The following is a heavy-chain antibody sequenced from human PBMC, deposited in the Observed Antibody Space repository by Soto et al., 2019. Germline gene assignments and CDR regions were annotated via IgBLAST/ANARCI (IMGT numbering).Heavy chain of an antibody. CDR1: GFTFSRYW. D-gene: IGHD6-19*01. CDR2: IKPDGSET. CDR3: ARIDDSAWYTRDY. Sequence: EAQLVESGGGLVQPGGSLRLSCGASGFTFSRYWMNWVRQAPGKGLEWVANIKPDGSETSYVDSVKGRFTISRDNAKNSVYLQMNSLRAEDTAVYYCARIDDSAWYTRDYWGQGTLVTVSS. J-gene: IGHJ4*02. V-gene: IGHV3-7*01.